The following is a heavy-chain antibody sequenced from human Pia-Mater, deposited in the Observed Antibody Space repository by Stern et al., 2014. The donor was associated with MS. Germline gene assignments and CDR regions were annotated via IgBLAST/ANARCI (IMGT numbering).Heavy chain of an antibody. CDR2: LIPPFDTP. CDR3: ARAYTYYSNSAGD. V-gene: IGHV1-69*12. CDR1: GGTFSSYE. Sequence: QVQLVQSGAEVKKPGSSVKVSCKASGGTFSSYEITWVRQAPGHGLEWMGVLIPPFDTPTYPQKVQDRIPISADESTNTAYLELSGLKSDDTAIYFCARAYTYYSNSAGDWGQGTLGTVSS. D-gene: IGHD3-10*01. J-gene: IGHJ4*02.